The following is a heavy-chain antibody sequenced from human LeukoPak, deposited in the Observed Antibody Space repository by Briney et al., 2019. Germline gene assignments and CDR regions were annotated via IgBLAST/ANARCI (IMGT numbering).Heavy chain of an antibody. V-gene: IGHV4-34*01. CDR2: INHSGST. CDR3: ARVRDGGWPRGLAY. D-gene: IGHD6-19*01. Sequence: SETLSLTCAVYGGSFSGYYWSWIRQPPGKGLEWIGEINHSGSTNYNPSLKSRVTISVDTSKNQFSLKLSSVTAADTAVYYCARVRDGGWPRGLAYWGQGTLVTVSS. CDR1: GGSFSGYY. J-gene: IGHJ4*02.